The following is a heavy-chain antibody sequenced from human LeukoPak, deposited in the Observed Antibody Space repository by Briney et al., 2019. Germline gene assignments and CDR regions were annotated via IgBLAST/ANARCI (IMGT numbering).Heavy chain of an antibody. CDR1: GFTFRRYA. CDR3: AKTTSVYGSGDDYSDATNWFDP. V-gene: IGHV3-23*01. CDR2: ISGSDNNT. J-gene: IGHJ5*02. Sequence: GGSLRLSCAASGFTFRRYAMNWVRQAPGKRLEWISAISGSDNNTYYADSVKGRFTISRDNSKNTLYLQMNSLRAEDTAMYYCAKTTSVYGSGDDYSDATNWFDPWGQGTLVTVSS. D-gene: IGHD3-10*01.